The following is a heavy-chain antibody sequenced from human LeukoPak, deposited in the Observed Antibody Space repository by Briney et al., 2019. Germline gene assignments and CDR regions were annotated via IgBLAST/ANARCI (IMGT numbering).Heavy chain of an antibody. J-gene: IGHJ4*02. CDR3: ARDLAVAGTNYFDF. CDR1: NEX. Sequence: NEXXSWVRQPPGKGLEWIGEVFHSGSTNYNPSLKSRVTISIDKSKNQFSLEVTSVTAADTAIYYCARDLAVAGTNYFDFWGQGVLVTVSS. CDR2: VFHSGST. D-gene: IGHD6-19*01. V-gene: IGHV4-4*02.